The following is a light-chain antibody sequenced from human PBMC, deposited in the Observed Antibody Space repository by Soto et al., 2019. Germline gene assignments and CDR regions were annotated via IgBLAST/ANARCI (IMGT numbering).Light chain of an antibody. V-gene: IGKV4-1*01. Sequence: SLAVSLGERATIKCKSSQSVLYTSSNKNYLAWYQQKQGQSPKLLIYWASTRESGVPDRFSGSGSGTDFTLTIRSLQAEDVAVYYCQQYFSSPLTFGGGTRVEIK. CDR1: QSVLYTSSNKNY. CDR3: QQYFSSPLT. CDR2: WAS. J-gene: IGKJ4*01.